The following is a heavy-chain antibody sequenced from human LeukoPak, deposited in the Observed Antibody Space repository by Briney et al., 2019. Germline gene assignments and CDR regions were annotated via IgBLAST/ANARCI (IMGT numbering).Heavy chain of an antibody. D-gene: IGHD3-22*01. CDR2: IRYDGSNK. CDR3: AREETYYYDSSGYYLSGFDY. J-gene: IGHJ4*02. CDR1: GFTFSSYG. Sequence: GGSLRLSCAASGFTFSSYGMYWGREAPGRGVGWGAFIRYDGSNKYYADSVKCRFTIPRENSKNTLYLQMNSLRDENTSVYYCAREETYYYDSSGYYLSGFDYWGQGTLVTVSS. V-gene: IGHV3-30*02.